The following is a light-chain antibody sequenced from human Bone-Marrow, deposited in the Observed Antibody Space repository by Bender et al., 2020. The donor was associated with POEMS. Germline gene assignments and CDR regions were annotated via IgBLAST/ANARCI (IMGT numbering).Light chain of an antibody. J-gene: IGLJ3*02. CDR2: INN. CDR3: AAWEDSLNGWV. V-gene: IGLV1-44*01. CDR1: SSNIGHNF. Sequence: QSVLTQPPSASGTPGQKVTISCSGASSNIGHNFVSWYQQLPGTAPKLLIYINNQRPSGVPDRFSGSKSGTSASLAISGLQSEDEADYYCAAWEDSLNGWVFGGGTKLTVL.